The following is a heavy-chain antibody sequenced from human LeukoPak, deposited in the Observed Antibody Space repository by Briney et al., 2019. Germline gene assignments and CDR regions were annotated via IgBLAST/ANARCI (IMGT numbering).Heavy chain of an antibody. Sequence: GGSLRLSCAASRFTFRSYGMHWVRQAPAKGLEWVAFIRYDGSNKYYAGSVKGRFSISRDNSKNTLYLHMNGLRAEDTAVYYCAKDYYCSGGSCYSNFDYWGQGTLVTVSS. CDR3: AKDYYCSGGSCYSNFDY. V-gene: IGHV3-30*02. J-gene: IGHJ4*02. CDR2: IRYDGSNK. D-gene: IGHD2-15*01. CDR1: RFTFRSYG.